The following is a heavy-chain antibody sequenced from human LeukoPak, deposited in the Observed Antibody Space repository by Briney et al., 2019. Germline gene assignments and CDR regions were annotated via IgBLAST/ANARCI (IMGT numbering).Heavy chain of an antibody. CDR2: IYSSGNT. CDR1: GDSISSGRNY. Sequence: SETLSLTCSVSGDSISSGRNYWGWIRQSPGKGLEWIASIYSSGNTHSNPSLKSRVSISVDTSKNQVSLKLYSVTAADTAVYYCARHLWEYCGGDCHVWGQGTLVTVSS. J-gene: IGHJ4*02. D-gene: IGHD2-21*01. V-gene: IGHV4-39*01. CDR3: ARHLWEYCGGDCHV.